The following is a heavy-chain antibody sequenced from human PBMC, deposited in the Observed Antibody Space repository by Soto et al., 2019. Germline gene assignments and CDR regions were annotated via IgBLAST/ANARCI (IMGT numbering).Heavy chain of an antibody. CDR1: GFTSSSYA. D-gene: IGHD5-18*01. J-gene: IGHJ6*02. CDR3: ARDKDGYSMFASGMDV. V-gene: IGHV3-30-3*01. CDR2: ISYDGSNK. Sequence: QVQLVESGGGVVQPGRSLRLSCAASGFTSSSYAMHWVRQAPGKGLEWVAVISYDGSNKYYADSVKGRFTISRDNSKNTLYLQMNSLRAEDTAVYYCARDKDGYSMFASGMDVWGQGTTVTVSS.